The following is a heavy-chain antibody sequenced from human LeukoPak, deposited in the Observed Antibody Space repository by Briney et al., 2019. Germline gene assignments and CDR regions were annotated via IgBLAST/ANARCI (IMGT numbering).Heavy chain of an antibody. D-gene: IGHD3-22*01. CDR2: INWDDQK. CDR3: AHRRDSSGYHYRWWFAP. CDR1: GFSLTTSGVG. V-gene: IGHV2-5*02. Sequence: SGPTLVNPTPPLTLTCTFSGFSLTTSGVGVGWIRQPPGKALEWLALINWDDQKVYSPSLQSRLSITKDTSKNQVVLTMTNVDPVDTATYYCAHRRDSSGYHYRWWFAPWGQGTLVTVSS. J-gene: IGHJ5*02.